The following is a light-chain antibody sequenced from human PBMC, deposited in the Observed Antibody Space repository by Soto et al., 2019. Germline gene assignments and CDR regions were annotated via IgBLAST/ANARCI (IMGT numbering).Light chain of an antibody. Sequence: QSALTQPASVSGSLGQSITISCTGTTSDVGGYNYVSWYQQHPGKAPILMIYEVTNRPSGVSNRFSGSKSGNTASLTISGLQVEDEAEYFCGSFTTSRIWVFGGGTKLTVL. CDR1: TSDVGGYNY. J-gene: IGLJ3*02. CDR3: GSFTTSRIWV. CDR2: EVT. V-gene: IGLV2-14*01.